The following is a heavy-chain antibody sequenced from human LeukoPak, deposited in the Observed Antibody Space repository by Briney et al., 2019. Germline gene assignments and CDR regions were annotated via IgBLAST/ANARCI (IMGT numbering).Heavy chain of an antibody. J-gene: IGHJ4*01. CDR2: IKQDGSET. CDR3: VREFRYGDFDY. CDR1: GFIFGTYW. Sequence: EGSLRLSCAASGFIFGTYWMSWVRQLPGKRLEWVANIKQDGSETYYVDSVKGRFTMSRDNAKNLLYLQMNRLRAEDTAVYYCVREFRYGDFDYWGQGTLVIVSS. V-gene: IGHV3-7*03. D-gene: IGHD4-17*01.